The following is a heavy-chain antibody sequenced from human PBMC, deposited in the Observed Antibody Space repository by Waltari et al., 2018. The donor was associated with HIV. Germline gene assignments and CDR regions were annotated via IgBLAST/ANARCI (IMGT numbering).Heavy chain of an antibody. D-gene: IGHD5-12*01. CDR1: GGSIRSRSYY. Sequence: QLQLQESGPGLVKPSETLSLTCTVSGGSIRSRSYYWGWIRQPPGKGLEWIGSIYYSGSTYYNPSLKSRVTISVDTSKNQFSLKLSSVTAADTAVYYCARHAGSGYDRTFALWGQGTLVTVSS. CDR2: IYYSGST. J-gene: IGHJ4*02. CDR3: ARHAGSGYDRTFAL. V-gene: IGHV4-39*01.